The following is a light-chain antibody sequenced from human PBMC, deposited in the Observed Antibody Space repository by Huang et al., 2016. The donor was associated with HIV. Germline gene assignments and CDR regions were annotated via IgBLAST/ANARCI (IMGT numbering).Light chain of an antibody. CDR2: DAS. J-gene: IGKJ4*01. V-gene: IGKV3-11*01. Sequence: EIVLTQSPATLSLSPGERATLSCRASQSVSSSLAWYQQKPGQAPRLLIYDASNRATGIPARFSGSGYGTAFTLTISSLEPEDFAVYYCQQRSNWPLTFGGGTKVDIK. CDR3: QQRSNWPLT. CDR1: QSVSSS.